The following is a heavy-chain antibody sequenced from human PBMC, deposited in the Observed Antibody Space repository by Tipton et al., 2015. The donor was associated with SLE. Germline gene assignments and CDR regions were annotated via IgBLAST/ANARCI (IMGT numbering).Heavy chain of an antibody. J-gene: IGHJ2*01. D-gene: IGHD4-23*01. CDR3: ARGVRIAVVKGWYFDL. V-gene: IGHV4-38-2*01. Sequence: GLVKPSETLSLTCAVSDYSISSGYYWGWIRQPPGKGLEWIGSIYHSGSTYYNPSLKSRVTISVDTSKNQFSLKVSSVTAGDTAVYYCARGVRIAVVKGWYFDLWGRGTLVTVSS. CDR2: IYHSGST. CDR1: DYSISSGYY.